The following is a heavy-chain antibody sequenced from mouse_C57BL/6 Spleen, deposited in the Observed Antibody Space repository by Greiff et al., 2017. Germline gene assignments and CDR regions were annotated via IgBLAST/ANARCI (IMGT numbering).Heavy chain of an antibody. CDR1: GFSLTSYG. CDR3: AKTGGSSLNWYFDV. Sequence: VQLQQSGPGLVQPSQSLSITCTVSGFSLTSYGVHWVRQSPGKGLEWLGVIWRGGSTDYNAAFMSRLSIIKDNSKSQVFFKMNSLQADDTAIYYCAKTGGSSLNWYFDVWGTGTTVTVSS. J-gene: IGHJ1*03. CDR2: IWRGGST. D-gene: IGHD1-1*01. V-gene: IGHV2-5*01.